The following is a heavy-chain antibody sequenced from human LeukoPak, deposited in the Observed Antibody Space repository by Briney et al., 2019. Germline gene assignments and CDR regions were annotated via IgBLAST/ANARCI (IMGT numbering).Heavy chain of an antibody. CDR3: ARRASVAATLGY. Sequence: SETLSLTCAVYGRSFSGYYWSWLRQPPGKGLEWIGDINHSGSTNYNPSLKSRVTMSVDTSKNQFSLKLSSVTAADTAVYYCARRASVAATLGYWGRGTLVTVSS. D-gene: IGHD2-15*01. CDR1: GRSFSGYY. CDR2: INHSGST. V-gene: IGHV4-34*01. J-gene: IGHJ4*02.